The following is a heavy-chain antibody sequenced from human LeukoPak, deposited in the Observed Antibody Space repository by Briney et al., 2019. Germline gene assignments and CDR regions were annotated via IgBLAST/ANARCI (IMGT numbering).Heavy chain of an antibody. CDR3: AKDSAACGYCGGGSCSLFGFDY. CDR2: ISGSGGRT. J-gene: IGHJ4*02. V-gene: IGHV3-23*01. D-gene: IGHD2-15*01. CDR1: GFIFTSYA. Sequence: PGGSLRLSCAASGFIFTSYAMRWVGRAPGKGLEGVAGISGSGGRTYYAASVKGRFTISKDNTDTLYLQMNSLSAEDTALYYCAKDSAACGYCGGGSCSLFGFDYWGQGTLFTVSS.